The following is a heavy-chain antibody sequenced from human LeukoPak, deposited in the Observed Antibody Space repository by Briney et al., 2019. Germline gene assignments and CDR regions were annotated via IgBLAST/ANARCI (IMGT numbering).Heavy chain of an antibody. J-gene: IGHJ6*04. CDR2: IYSGGST. CDR1: RFTVSSDS. CDR3: AELGITMIGGV. V-gene: IGHV3-53*01. Sequence: GGSLRLSCTVSRFTVSSDSMSWVRQAPGKGLEWASFIYSGGSTHYSDSVKGRFTISRDNAKNSLYLQMNSLRAEDTAVYYCAELGITMIGGVWGKGTTVTISS. D-gene: IGHD3-10*02.